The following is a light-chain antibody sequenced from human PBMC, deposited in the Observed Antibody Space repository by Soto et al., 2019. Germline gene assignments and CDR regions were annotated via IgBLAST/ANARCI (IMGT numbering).Light chain of an antibody. CDR1: QRVGNNY. Sequence: EIVLTQSPATLSLSPGESATLSCGASQRVGNNYLAWYQQKPGLAPRLLIYDASSRATGIPDRFTGSGSGTDFTLTISRLEPEDFAVYYCQKYGNTPLSFGGGTKVEI. CDR3: QKYGNTPLS. V-gene: IGKV3D-20*01. CDR2: DAS. J-gene: IGKJ4*01.